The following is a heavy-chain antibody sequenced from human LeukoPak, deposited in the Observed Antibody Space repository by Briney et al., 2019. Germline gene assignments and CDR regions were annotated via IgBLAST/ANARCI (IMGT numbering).Heavy chain of an antibody. D-gene: IGHD5-24*01. CDR2: IFSSRST. J-gene: IGHJ4*02. CDR1: GGSISSDY. V-gene: IGHV4-4*08. CDR3: VRRTFLRRDNYNYYSFDY. Sequence: PSETLSLTCTVSGGSISSDYWTWIRQPPGRGLEWVGYIFSSRSTNSNPSLKSRVTISTATSKNQSSLKLTSVTAADTAVYYCVRRTFLRRDNYNYYSFDYWAQGILVTVSS.